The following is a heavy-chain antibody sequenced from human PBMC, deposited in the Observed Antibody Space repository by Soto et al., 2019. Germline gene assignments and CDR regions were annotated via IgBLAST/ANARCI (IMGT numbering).Heavy chain of an antibody. CDR2: INHSGST. CDR1: GGSFSGYY. J-gene: IGHJ4*02. CDR3: ARCRDFWSRPVIDY. Sequence: QVQLQQWGAGLLKPSETLSLTCAVYGGSFSGYYWSWIRQPPGKGLEWIGDINHSGSTNYNPSLKRRVTISVDTSKNQFSLKLSSVTAADTAVYYCARCRDFWSRPVIDYWCQGTLVTVSS. V-gene: IGHV4-34*01. D-gene: IGHD3-3*01.